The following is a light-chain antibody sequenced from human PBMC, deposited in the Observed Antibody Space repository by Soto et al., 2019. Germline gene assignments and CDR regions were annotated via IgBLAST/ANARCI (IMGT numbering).Light chain of an antibody. CDR2: AND. CDR3: ATWDDRPNVFYV. Sequence: QSVLTQPPSASGTPGQRVTISCSGSSSNIGDNNVNYYQKLPGTAPKLLIFANDQRPSGVPDRFSGCKSDTSASLAISGLESEEEADYYCATWDDRPNVFYVFGTGTKLTVL. CDR1: SSNIGDNN. V-gene: IGLV1-44*01. J-gene: IGLJ1*01.